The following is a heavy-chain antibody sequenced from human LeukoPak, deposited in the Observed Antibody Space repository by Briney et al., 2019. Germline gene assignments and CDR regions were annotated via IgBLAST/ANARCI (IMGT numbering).Heavy chain of an antibody. CDR1: GASIRGSSYY. J-gene: IGHJ4*02. Sequence: PSETLSLTCTVSGASIRGSSYYWAWIRQPPGKGLEWIGEINDSGSTSCSPSLKSRVSISVDTSKNQFSLKLSSVTAADTAVYYCARVIDYDISGYYLGYWGQGTRVTVSS. D-gene: IGHD3-22*01. V-gene: IGHV4-39*07. CDR2: INDSGST. CDR3: ARVIDYDISGYYLGY.